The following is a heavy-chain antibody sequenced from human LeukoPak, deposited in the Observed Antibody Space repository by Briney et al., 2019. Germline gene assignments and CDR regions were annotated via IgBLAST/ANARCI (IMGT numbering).Heavy chain of an antibody. D-gene: IGHD2-15*01. CDR2: ISSSSTYI. V-gene: IGHV3-21*01. Sequence: GGSLRLSCAASGFTFSSYSMNWVRQAPGKGLEWVSSISSSSTYIYYADSVKGRFTISRDNAKNSLYLQMNSLRAEDTAVYYCARETGSQYCSGGSCYSFNYYFDYWGQGTLVTVSS. CDR3: ARETGSQYCSGGSCYSFNYYFDY. CDR1: GFTFSSYS. J-gene: IGHJ4*02.